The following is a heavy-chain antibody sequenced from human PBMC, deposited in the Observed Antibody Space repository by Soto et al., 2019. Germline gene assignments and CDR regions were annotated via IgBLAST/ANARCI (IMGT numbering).Heavy chain of an antibody. Sequence: SETLSLTCTASGGSISSGGYYWSWVRQHPGKGLEWIGYIYYSGSTYYNPSLKSRVTISVDTSKNQFSLKLSSVTAADTAVYYCARIDTYGDYRFDYWGQGTLVTVSS. CDR3: ARIDTYGDYRFDY. CDR1: GGSISSGGYY. V-gene: IGHV4-31*03. D-gene: IGHD4-17*01. CDR2: IYYSGST. J-gene: IGHJ4*02.